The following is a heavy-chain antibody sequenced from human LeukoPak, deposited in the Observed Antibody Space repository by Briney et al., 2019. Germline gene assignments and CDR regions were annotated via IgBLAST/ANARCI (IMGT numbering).Heavy chain of an antibody. V-gene: IGHV4-59*01. J-gene: IGHJ4*02. Sequence: SETLSLTCTVSGGSISSYYWSWIRQPPGKGPEWIGYIYYSGSTNYNPSLKSRVTISVDTSKNQFSLKLSSVTAADTAVYYCATARHYYGSFDYWGQGTLVTVSS. D-gene: IGHD3-10*01. CDR3: ATARHYYGSFDY. CDR1: GGSISSYY. CDR2: IYYSGST.